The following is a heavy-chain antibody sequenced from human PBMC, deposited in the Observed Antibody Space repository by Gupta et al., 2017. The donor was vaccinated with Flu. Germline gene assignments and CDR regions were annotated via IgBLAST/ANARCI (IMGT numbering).Heavy chain of an antibody. J-gene: IGHJ3*01. CDR2: TSYDGNIK. CDR3: ARPNSVYSTMQDGFDL. Sequence: QEQLVESGGGVVQPGKSLSLYCAPAAFTYVLCHMLCVHQTPGKWLGWVSATSYDGNIKNNADSVKGRFTISRDNSKNTLYLERNSLRGDDSAIFYCARPNSVYSTMQDGFDLWGQGTMVSVSS. CDR1: AFTYVLCH. D-gene: IGHD1-26*01. V-gene: IGHV3-30*03.